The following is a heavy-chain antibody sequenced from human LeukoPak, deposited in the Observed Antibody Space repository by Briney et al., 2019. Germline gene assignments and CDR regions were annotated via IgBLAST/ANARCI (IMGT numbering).Heavy chain of an antibody. D-gene: IGHD4-17*01. Sequence: GGSLRLSCAASGLNVSSNYMSWVRQAPGKGLEWVSVIYSGGSTYYADSVKGRFTISRDNSKNTLYLQMNSLRAEDTAVYYCARETDYGDYEAFDPWGQGTLVTVSS. J-gene: IGHJ5*02. V-gene: IGHV3-53*01. CDR2: IYSGGST. CDR3: ARETDYGDYEAFDP. CDR1: GLNVSSNY.